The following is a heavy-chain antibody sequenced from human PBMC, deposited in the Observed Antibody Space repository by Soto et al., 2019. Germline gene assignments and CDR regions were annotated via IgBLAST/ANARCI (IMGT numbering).Heavy chain of an antibody. V-gene: IGHV4-4*02. J-gene: IGHJ4*02. D-gene: IGHD6-19*01. CDR2: VYHNGNT. Sequence: SETLSLTCAVSGDSITTNNWWSWVRQPPGKGLEWIGEVYHNGNTNYNPSLKSRVTMSVDTSKNQFSLKLTSVTAADTAIYYCARDAAVPGETDRFDYWGQGTLVTVSS. CDR1: GDSITTNNW. CDR3: ARDAAVPGETDRFDY.